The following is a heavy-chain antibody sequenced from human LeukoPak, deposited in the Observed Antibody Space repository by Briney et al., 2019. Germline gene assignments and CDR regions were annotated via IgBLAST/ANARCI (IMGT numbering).Heavy chain of an antibody. CDR1: GYTFTNYY. J-gene: IGHJ4*02. CDR3: ARDPRGNSVYVFDY. D-gene: IGHD5/OR15-5a*01. CDR2: INPSGGST. Sequence: ASVKVSSKASGYTFTNYYMHWVRQAPGQGVEWMGFINPSGGSTRYAQNFQGRVTMTRDTSTSTIYMELSSLRSEDTAVYYCARDPRGNSVYVFDYWGQGTLVTVSS. V-gene: IGHV1-46*01.